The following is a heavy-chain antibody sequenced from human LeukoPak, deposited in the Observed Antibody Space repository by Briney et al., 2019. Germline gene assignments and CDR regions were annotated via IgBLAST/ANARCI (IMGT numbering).Heavy chain of an antibody. CDR1: GFTFSSYA. D-gene: IGHD5-12*01. J-gene: IGHJ6*03. V-gene: IGHV3-21*01. CDR2: ISSSSSYI. Sequence: GGSLRLSCAASGFTFSSYAMSWVRQAPGKGLEWVSSISSSSSYIYYADSVKGRFTISRDNAKNSLYLQMNSLRAEDTAVYYCARGTRSGYGPLYMDVWGKGTTVTVSS. CDR3: ARGTRSGYGPLYMDV.